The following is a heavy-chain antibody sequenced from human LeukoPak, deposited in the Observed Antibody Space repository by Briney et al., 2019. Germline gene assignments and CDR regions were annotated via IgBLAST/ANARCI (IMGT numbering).Heavy chain of an antibody. V-gene: IGHV1-2*02. CDR3: AGRVCSSTSCYSPYDY. CDR1: GYTFTGYY. Sequence: ASVKVSCKASGYTFTGYYMHWVRQAPGQGLEWMGWINPSSGGTNYAQKFQGRVTMTRDTSISTAYMELSRLRSDDTAVYYCAGRVCSSTSCYSPYDYWGQGTLVTVSS. D-gene: IGHD2-2*02. CDR2: INPSSGGT. J-gene: IGHJ4*02.